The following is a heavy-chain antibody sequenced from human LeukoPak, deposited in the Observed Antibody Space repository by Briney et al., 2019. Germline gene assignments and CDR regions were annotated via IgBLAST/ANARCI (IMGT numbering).Heavy chain of an antibody. Sequence: PGGSLRLSCAASGFTFRTYGMHWVRQAPGKGLEWVAFIRYDGTNKYYADSVKGRFTISRDNSKNTLYLQMNSLRAEDTAVYYCAKDRAYYSDSSGYYLVRAYDYWGQGTLVTVSS. J-gene: IGHJ4*02. CDR1: GFTFRTYG. CDR2: IRYDGTNK. V-gene: IGHV3-30*02. CDR3: AKDRAYYSDSSGYYLVRAYDY. D-gene: IGHD3-22*01.